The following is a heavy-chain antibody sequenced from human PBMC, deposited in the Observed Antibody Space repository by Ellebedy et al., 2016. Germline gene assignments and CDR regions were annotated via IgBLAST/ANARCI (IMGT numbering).Heavy chain of an antibody. CDR3: ARDRWGYCTSTSCYLFGYFDL. CDR1: GFTLSSYS. V-gene: IGHV3-21*01. J-gene: IGHJ2*01. Sequence: GESLKISCAASGFTLSSYSMSWLRQAPGKGLEWVSSIISSSSNIYHADSVKGRFTISRDNARNSLYLQMNNLRAEDTAVYYCARDRWGYCTSTSCYLFGYFDLWGRGTLVTVSS. CDR2: IISSSSNI. D-gene: IGHD2-2*01.